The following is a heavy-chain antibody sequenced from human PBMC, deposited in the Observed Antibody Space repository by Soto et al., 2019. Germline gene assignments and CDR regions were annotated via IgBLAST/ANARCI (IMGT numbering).Heavy chain of an antibody. CDR2: ISSSSSTI. V-gene: IGHV3-48*01. Sequence: GGSLRLSCAASGFTFSSYSMNWVRQAPGKGLEWVSYISSSSSTIYYADSVKGRFTISRDNAKNSLYLQMNSLRAEDTAVYYCARDVYDSSGYYTRPGVLHWFDPWGQGTLVTVSS. D-gene: IGHD3-22*01. J-gene: IGHJ5*02. CDR3: ARDVYDSSGYYTRPGVLHWFDP. CDR1: GFTFSSYS.